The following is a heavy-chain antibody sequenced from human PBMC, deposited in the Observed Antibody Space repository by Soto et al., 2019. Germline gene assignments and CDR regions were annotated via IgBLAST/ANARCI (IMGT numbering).Heavy chain of an antibody. CDR1: GGSISSGGYY. Sequence: SETLSLTCTVSGGSISSGGYYWRWIRQHPGKGLEWIGYIYYSGSTYYNPSLKSRVTISVDTSKNQFSLKLSSVTAADTAVYYCAREVYSGYEIDYWGQGTLVTVSS. D-gene: IGHD5-12*01. CDR2: IYYSGST. V-gene: IGHV4-31*03. J-gene: IGHJ4*02. CDR3: AREVYSGYEIDY.